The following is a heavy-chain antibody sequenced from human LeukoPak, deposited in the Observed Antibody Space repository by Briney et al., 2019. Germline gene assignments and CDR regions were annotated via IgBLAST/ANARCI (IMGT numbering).Heavy chain of an antibody. J-gene: IGHJ5*02. D-gene: IGHD3-10*01. Sequence: GASVKVSCKASGYTFTGYYMHWVRQAPGQGLEWMGWINPNCGGTNYAQKFQGRVTMTRDTSISTAYMELSRLRSDDTAVYYCARYGSGTRTLDPWGQGTLVTVSS. CDR3: ARYGSGTRTLDP. V-gene: IGHV1-2*02. CDR2: INPNCGGT. CDR1: GYTFTGYY.